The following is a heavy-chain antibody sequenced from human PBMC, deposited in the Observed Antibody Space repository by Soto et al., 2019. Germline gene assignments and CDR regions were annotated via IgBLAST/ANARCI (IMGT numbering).Heavy chain of an antibody. CDR2: IYWDDNK. J-gene: IGHJ4*02. V-gene: IGHV2-5*02. CDR1: GFSLSTSGVG. CDR3: AHMSRLTTSKYYYDSSGYYFFDY. Sequence: QITLKESGPTLVKPTQTLTLTCTFSGFSLSTSGVGVGWIRQPPGKALEWLALIYWDDNKRYSPSLKSRLTITKDTSKNQVVLTMTNMDPVDTATYYCAHMSRLTTSKYYYDSSGYYFFDYWGQGTLVSVSS. D-gene: IGHD3-22*01.